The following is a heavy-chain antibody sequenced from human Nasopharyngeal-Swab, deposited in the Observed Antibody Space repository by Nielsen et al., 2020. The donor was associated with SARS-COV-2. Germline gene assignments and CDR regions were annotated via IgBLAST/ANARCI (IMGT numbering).Heavy chain of an antibody. CDR2: IYSGGST. V-gene: IGHV3-53*04. Sequence: VRQAPGKGLEWVSVIYSGGSTYYADSVKGRFTTSRHNSKNTLYLQMNSLRAEDTAVYYCARAGYPYSSSWFSDWFDPWGQGTLVTVSS. D-gene: IGHD6-13*01. J-gene: IGHJ5*02. CDR3: ARAGYPYSSSWFSDWFDP.